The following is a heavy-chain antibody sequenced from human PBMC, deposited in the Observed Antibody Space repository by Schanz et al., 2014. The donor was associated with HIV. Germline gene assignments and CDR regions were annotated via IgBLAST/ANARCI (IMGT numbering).Heavy chain of an antibody. CDR2: ISDSGGST. CDR3: AKGGRDILSYYGMDV. Sequence: EVQLLESGGGLLQPGGSLRLSCAASGFSFSSYAMSWVRQAPGKGLEWVSVISDSGGSTYYADAVKGRFTISRDNSKNTLYLQLNSLRADDTAVYYCAKGGRDILSYYGMDVWGQGTTVTVSS. V-gene: IGHV3-23*01. J-gene: IGHJ6*02. CDR1: GFSFSSYA. D-gene: IGHD2-15*01.